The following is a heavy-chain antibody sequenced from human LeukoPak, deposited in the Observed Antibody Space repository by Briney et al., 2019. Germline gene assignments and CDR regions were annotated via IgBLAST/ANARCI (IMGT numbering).Heavy chain of an antibody. Sequence: GGSLRLSCAASGFTFSSYAMSWVRQAPGKGLEWVSYISSSSSTIYYADSVKGRFTISRDNAKNSLYLQMNSLRAEDTAVYYCARDEVVAAITLDYWGQGTLVTVSS. CDR2: ISSSSSTI. V-gene: IGHV3-48*01. CDR3: ARDEVVAAITLDY. D-gene: IGHD2-15*01. CDR1: GFTFSSYA. J-gene: IGHJ4*02.